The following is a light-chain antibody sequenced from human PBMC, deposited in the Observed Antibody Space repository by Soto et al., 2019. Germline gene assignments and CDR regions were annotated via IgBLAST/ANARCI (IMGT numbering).Light chain of an antibody. CDR1: SSDIGGYNY. Sequence: QSALTQPASVSGSPGQSITISCTGTSSDIGGYNYVSWYQQHPGEAPKLVIYEVSNRPSGVSNRFSGSKSGNTASLTISGLQADDEGDYYCCSKTTTITYVFGSGTQLTVL. CDR2: EVS. J-gene: IGLJ1*01. CDR3: CSKTTTITYV. V-gene: IGLV2-14*01.